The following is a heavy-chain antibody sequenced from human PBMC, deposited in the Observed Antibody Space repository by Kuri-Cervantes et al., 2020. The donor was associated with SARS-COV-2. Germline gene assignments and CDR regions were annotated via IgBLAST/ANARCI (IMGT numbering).Heavy chain of an antibody. CDR3: VIVDTAMVGFGDY. CDR1: GITFRSYA. J-gene: IGHJ4*02. D-gene: IGHD5-18*01. V-gene: IGHV3-30*01. Sequence: GESLKISCAASGITFRSYAMHWVRQAPGKGLEWVAVISYDGSNKYYADSVKGRFTISRDNSKTTLYLQMNSLRAEDTAVYYCVIVDTAMVGFGDYWGQGTLVTVSS. CDR2: ISYDGSNK.